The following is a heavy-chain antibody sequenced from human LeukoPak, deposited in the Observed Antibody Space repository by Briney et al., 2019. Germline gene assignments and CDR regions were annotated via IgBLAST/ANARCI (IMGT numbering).Heavy chain of an antibody. J-gene: IGHJ4*02. Sequence: GASVKVSCKASGYTFTSYSISWVRQAPGQGLEWMGWISAYNGNTNYAQKLQGRVTMTTDTSTSTAYMELRSLRSDDTAVYYCARTYYYDSSGYSHFDYWGQGTLVTVSS. CDR3: ARTYYYDSSGYSHFDY. CDR2: ISAYNGNT. CDR1: GYTFTSYS. V-gene: IGHV1-18*01. D-gene: IGHD3-22*01.